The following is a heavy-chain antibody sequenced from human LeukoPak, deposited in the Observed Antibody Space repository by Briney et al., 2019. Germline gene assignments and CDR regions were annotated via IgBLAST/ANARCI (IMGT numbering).Heavy chain of an antibody. J-gene: IGHJ4*02. CDR3: ARDLWGYSYGLTF. Sequence: GASVKVSCKASGYTLTSYAMHWVRQAPGQRLEWMGWINAGNGNTKYSQKFQGRVTITRDTSASTAYMELSSLRSEDTAVYYCARDLWGYSYGLTFWGQGTLVTVSS. CDR2: INAGNGNT. V-gene: IGHV1-3*01. CDR1: GYTLTSYA. D-gene: IGHD5-18*01.